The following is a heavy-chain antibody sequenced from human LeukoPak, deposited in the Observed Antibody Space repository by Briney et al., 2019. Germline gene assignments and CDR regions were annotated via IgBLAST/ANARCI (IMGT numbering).Heavy chain of an antibody. CDR2: IYYSGST. CDR1: GGSISSGDYY. CDR3: ARTPSFSYSSSWYNWFDP. D-gene: IGHD6-13*01. V-gene: IGHV4-30-4*01. J-gene: IGHJ5*02. Sequence: SQTLSHTCTVSGGSISSGDYYWSWIRQPPGKGLEWIGYIYYSGSTYYNPSLKSRVTISVDTSKNQFSLKLSSVTAADTAVYYCARTPSFSYSSSWYNWFDPWGQGTLVTVSS.